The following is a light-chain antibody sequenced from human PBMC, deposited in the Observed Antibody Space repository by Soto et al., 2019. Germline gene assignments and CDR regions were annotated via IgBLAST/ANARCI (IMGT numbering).Light chain of an antibody. CDR1: QSIDSGY. J-gene: IGKJ4*01. V-gene: IGKV3-20*01. CDR2: DAA. Sequence: EIVLTQSPGTLSLSPGETATLSCRASQSIDSGYVAWYQQRPGLSPRLLIFDAASRATGIPDRFSGSGSGTDFTLIIRRLEPEDLAVYYCQQYSRSPYTFGGGTKVEIK. CDR3: QQYSRSPYT.